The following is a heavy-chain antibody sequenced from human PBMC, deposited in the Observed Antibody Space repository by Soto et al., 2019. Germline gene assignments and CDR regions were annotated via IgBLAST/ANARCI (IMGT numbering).Heavy chain of an antibody. CDR3: ARELAADGIFREDVLDI. CDR1: GGTFSNPA. D-gene: IGHD6-13*01. Sequence: QVHLVQSGAEVKKPGSSVKVSCKAPGGTFSNPAINWVRQAPGQGLEWMGRIIPIFSTTNYAQKFHGRVTNTAHDATIKSYLELSSLKQEDTAGYYFARELAADGIFREDVLDIWGQGTLVSVSS. V-gene: IGHV1-69*12. J-gene: IGHJ3*02. CDR2: IIPIFSTT.